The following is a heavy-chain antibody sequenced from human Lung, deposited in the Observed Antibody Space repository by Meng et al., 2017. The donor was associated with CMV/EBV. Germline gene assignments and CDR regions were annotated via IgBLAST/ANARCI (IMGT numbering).Heavy chain of an antibody. Sequence: GGSXRLXCAASGFTFSSYAMHWVRQAPGKGLEWVANIRFDGTNKYHADSVKGRFTISRDNSKNTLYLQMNSLRAEDTAVYYCAKRGDSSGTYAMDVWGQGXTVTGSS. CDR2: IRFDGTNK. V-gene: IGHV3-30*02. CDR1: GFTFSSYA. CDR3: AKRGDSSGTYAMDV. J-gene: IGHJ6*02. D-gene: IGHD3-22*01.